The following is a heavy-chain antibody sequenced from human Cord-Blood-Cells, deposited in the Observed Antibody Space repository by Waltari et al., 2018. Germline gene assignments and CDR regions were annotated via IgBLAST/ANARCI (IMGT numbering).Heavy chain of an antibody. CDR3: ARGVATIIDYYYYMDV. D-gene: IGHD5-12*01. CDR2: IIPIFGTA. CDR1: GGTFSSYA. Sequence: QVQLVQSGAAVKKPGSSVKVSCKASGGTFSSYATSWVRQPLAQGLEWLGGIIPIFGTANYAQKFQGRVTITADESTSTAYMELSSLRSEDTAVYYCARGVATIIDYYYYMDVWGKGTTVTVSS. J-gene: IGHJ6*03. V-gene: IGHV1-69*01.